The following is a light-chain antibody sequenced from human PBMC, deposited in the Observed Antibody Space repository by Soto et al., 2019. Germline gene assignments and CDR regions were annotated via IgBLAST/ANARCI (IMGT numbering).Light chain of an antibody. CDR2: KAS. J-gene: IGKJ1*01. CDR3: QQYNSYWT. V-gene: IGKV1-5*03. CDR1: QSISSR. Sequence: DIQMTQSPSTLSASVGDGVTITCRASQSISSRLAWYQQKPGKAPKLLIYKASSLESGVPSRFSGSGSGTEFTLTISSLQPDDSATYYCQQYNSYWTFGQGTKVEI.